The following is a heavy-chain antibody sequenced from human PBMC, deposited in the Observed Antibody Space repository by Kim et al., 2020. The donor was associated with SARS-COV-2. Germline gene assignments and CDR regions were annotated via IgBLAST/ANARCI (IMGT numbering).Heavy chain of an antibody. J-gene: IGHJ5*02. V-gene: IGHV4-39*01. CDR3: ARRSGNWNDEVWFDP. D-gene: IGHD1-20*01. Sequence: SETLSLTCTVSGGSISSSSYYWGWIRQPPGKGLEWIGSLYYSGSTYYNPSLKSRVTISVDTSKNQFSLKLSSVTAADTAVYYCARRSGNWNDEVWFDPWGQGTLVTVSS. CDR2: LYYSGST. CDR1: GGSISSSSYY.